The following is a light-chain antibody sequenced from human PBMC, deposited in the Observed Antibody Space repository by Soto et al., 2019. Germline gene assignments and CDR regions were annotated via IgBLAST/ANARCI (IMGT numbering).Light chain of an antibody. CDR1: ESVGRNY. V-gene: IGKV3-20*01. Sequence: EIVLTQSPGTLSLSPGERATLSCRASESVGRNYLARFQQKPGQPPRLLIYHASPTATGVPDRFSVSGSGTDFTLTINALEPEDFAVYYCHQHATSPLTFGGGTKVEI. CDR2: HAS. CDR3: HQHATSPLT. J-gene: IGKJ4*01.